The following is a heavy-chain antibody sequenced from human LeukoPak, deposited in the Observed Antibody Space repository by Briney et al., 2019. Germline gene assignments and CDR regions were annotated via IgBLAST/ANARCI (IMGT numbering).Heavy chain of an antibody. CDR3: ARDCSNLMCYYYYYYMDV. CDR2: TSAYNGNT. CDR1: GYTFTSYG. J-gene: IGHJ6*03. D-gene: IGHD2-2*01. Sequence: ASVKVSCKASGYTFTSYGITWVRQAPGQGLEWMGWTSAYNGNTNYAQKLQGRVTMTTDTSTSTAYMELRSLRSDDTAVYYCARDCSNLMCYYYYYYMDVWGKGTTVTVSS. V-gene: IGHV1-18*01.